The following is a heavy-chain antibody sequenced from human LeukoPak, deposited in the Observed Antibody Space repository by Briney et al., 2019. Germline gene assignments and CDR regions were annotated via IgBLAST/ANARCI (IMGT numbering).Heavy chain of an antibody. J-gene: IGHJ3*02. V-gene: IGHV4-59*12. CDR3: AREAVGATREYDAFDI. CDR2: TYYSGST. CDR1: GSINDYY. Sequence: SETLSLTCTGGSINDYYWSWIRQPPGKRLEWIGYTYYSGSTNYNPSFKSRVTMSVDTSKSHVSLKLRSVTAADTAVYYCAREAVGATREYDAFDIWGQGTMVTVSS. D-gene: IGHD1-26*01.